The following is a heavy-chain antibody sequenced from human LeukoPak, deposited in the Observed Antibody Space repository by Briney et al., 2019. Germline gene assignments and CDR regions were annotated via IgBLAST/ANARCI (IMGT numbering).Heavy chain of an antibody. V-gene: IGHV4-34*01. CDR1: GGSFSGYY. D-gene: IGHD3-22*01. J-gene: IGHJ4*02. Sequence: PSETLSLTCAVCGGSFSGYYWSWIRQPPGKGLEWIGEINHSGSTNYNPSLKSRVTISVDTSKNQFSLKLSSVTAADTAVYYCARGPLLSSGYYYGYYWGQGTLVSVSS. CDR2: INHSGST. CDR3: ARGPLLSSGYYYGYY.